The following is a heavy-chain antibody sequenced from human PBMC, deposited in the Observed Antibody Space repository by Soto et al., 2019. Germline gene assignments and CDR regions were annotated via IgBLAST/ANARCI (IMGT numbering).Heavy chain of an antibody. CDR1: GGTFSSYA. Sequence: SVKVSCKASGGTFSSYAISWVRQAPGQGLEWMGGIIPIFSTANYAQKFQGRVTITADESTSTAYMELSSLRSEDTAVYYCARGFSGGANNWFDPWGQGTLVTVSS. V-gene: IGHV1-69*13. J-gene: IGHJ5*02. CDR2: IIPIFSTA. CDR3: ARGFSGGANNWFDP. D-gene: IGHD1-26*01.